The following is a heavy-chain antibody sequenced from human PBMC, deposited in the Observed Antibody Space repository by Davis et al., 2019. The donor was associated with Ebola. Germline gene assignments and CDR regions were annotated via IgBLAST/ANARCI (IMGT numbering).Heavy chain of an antibody. V-gene: IGHV3-7*01. CDR1: GFTLSSYW. CDR3: ARGAKDI. J-gene: IGHJ3*02. CDR2: IKQDGSEK. Sequence: GESLKIPCSASGFTLSSYWMSWVRQAPGKGLDWVANIKQDGSEKYYVDSVKGRFTISRDNAKNSLYLQMNSMRAEDTAVYYCARGAKDIWGQGTMVTVSS.